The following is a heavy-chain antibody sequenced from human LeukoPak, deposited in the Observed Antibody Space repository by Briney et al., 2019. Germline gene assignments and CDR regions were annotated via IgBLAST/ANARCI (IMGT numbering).Heavy chain of an antibody. CDR2: IYYSGSN. CDR1: GGSISSHY. CDR3: ARVKDYYGGYVDY. V-gene: IGHV4-59*11. Sequence: SETLSLTCTVSGGSISSHYERWIRQPPGKGLEWIGYIYYSGSNNYNPSLKSRVPISVDTSKNQFSLKLSSVTAADMAVYYCARVKDYYGGYVDYWGQGTLVSVCS. J-gene: IGHJ4*02. D-gene: IGHD3-16*01.